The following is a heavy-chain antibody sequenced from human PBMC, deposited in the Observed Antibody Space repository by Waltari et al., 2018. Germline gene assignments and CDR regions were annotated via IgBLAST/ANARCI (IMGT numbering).Heavy chain of an antibody. J-gene: IGHJ4*02. Sequence: QVQLVESGGGVVQPGRYLRLSCAASGFTFSRCGMHWVRLAPGKGLEWVAVRWYDGSNKYYADSVKGRFTISRDNSKNTLYLQMNSLRAEDTAVYYCARLYYYDSSGYSDYWGQGTLVTVSS. V-gene: IGHV3-33*01. CDR2: RWYDGSNK. CDR1: GFTFSRCG. CDR3: ARLYYYDSSGYSDY. D-gene: IGHD3-22*01.